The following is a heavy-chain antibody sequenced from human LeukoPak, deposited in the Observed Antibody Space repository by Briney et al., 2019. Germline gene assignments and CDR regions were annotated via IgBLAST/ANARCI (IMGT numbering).Heavy chain of an antibody. CDR3: ARDESSGWFSNFDY. CDR1: GYTFTSYG. Sequence: GASVKVSCKASGYTFTSYGISWVRQAPGQGLEWMGWISADNGNTNYAQKLQGRVTMTTDTSTSTAYMELRSLRSDDTAAYYCARDESSGWFSNFDYWGQGTLVTVSS. J-gene: IGHJ4*02. D-gene: IGHD6-19*01. V-gene: IGHV1-18*01. CDR2: ISADNGNT.